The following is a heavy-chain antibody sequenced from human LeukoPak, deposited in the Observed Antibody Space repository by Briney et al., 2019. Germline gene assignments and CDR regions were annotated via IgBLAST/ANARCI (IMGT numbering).Heavy chain of an antibody. CDR1: GYTFSDYW. CDR2: VYPGDSDT. V-gene: IGHV5-51*01. D-gene: IGHD2-2*02. J-gene: IGHJ4*02. Sequence: GESLKISCKASGYTFSDYWIGWVRQMPGQGLEWMGIVYPGDSDTRYSPSFQGHVTISADKFINTAYLQWSGLQASDNATYFCARSQGLYGAADYWGQGTLV. CDR3: ARSQGLYGAADY.